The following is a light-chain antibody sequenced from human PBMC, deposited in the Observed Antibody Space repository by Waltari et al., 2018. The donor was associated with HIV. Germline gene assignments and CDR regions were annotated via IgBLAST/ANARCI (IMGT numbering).Light chain of an antibody. Sequence: QSVLTQPPSASGTPGQRVTISCSGSSSNIGNNYVSWYHQPPGTAPKLLIYRSNQRPSGVPDRFSGSKSGTSASLAISGLRSEDEADYYCAAWDDSLSGPVFGGGTKLTVL. CDR3: AAWDDSLSGPV. V-gene: IGLV1-47*01. CDR2: RSN. J-gene: IGLJ3*02. CDR1: SSNIGNNY.